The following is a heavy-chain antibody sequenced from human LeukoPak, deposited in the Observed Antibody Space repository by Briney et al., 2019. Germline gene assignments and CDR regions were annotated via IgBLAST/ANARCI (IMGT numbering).Heavy chain of an antibody. Sequence: ASVKVSCKASGGTFSSYAISWVRQAPGQGLEWMGRIIPILGIANYAQKFQGRVTITADKSTSTVYMELSSLRSEDTAMYYCARDPPTCSGGSCYSSNYFDYWGQGALVTVSS. V-gene: IGHV1-69*04. D-gene: IGHD2-15*01. CDR1: GGTFSSYA. CDR2: IIPILGIA. J-gene: IGHJ4*02. CDR3: ARDPPTCSGGSCYSSNYFDY.